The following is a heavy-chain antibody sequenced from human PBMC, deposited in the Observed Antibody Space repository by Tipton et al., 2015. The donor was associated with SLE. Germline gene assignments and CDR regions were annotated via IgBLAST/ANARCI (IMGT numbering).Heavy chain of an antibody. Sequence: SLRLSCAASGFTFSSYSMNWVRQAPGKGLEWVSSISSSSSYIYYADSVKGRFTISRDNAKNSLYLQMNSLRAEDTAVYYCARGDKRSGYYYYGMDVWGQGTTVTASS. CDR3: ARGDKRSGYYYYGMDV. CDR1: GFTFSSYS. CDR2: ISSSSSYI. J-gene: IGHJ6*02. V-gene: IGHV3-21*01.